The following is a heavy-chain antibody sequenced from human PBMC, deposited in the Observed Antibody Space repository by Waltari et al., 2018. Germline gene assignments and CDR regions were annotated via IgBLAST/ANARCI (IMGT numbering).Heavy chain of an antibody. CDR3: ARDGGYVDFWSGYYRPNGHYYYMDV. D-gene: IGHD3-3*01. Sequence: QVQLVQSGAEVKKPGASVKVSCKASGYTFTGYYMHWVRQAPGQGLEWMGWINPNSGGTNYAQKFQGRVTMTRDTSISTAYMELNRLRSDDTAVYYCARDGGYVDFWSGYYRPNGHYYYMDVWGKGTTVTVSS. CDR2: INPNSGGT. V-gene: IGHV1-2*02. CDR1: GYTFTGYY. J-gene: IGHJ6*03.